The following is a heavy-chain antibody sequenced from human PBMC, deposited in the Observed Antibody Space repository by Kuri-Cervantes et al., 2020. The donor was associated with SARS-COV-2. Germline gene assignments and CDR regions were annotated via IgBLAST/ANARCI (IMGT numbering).Heavy chain of an antibody. CDR1: SGSLSGFY. V-gene: IGHV4-34*01. CDR2: INHSGST. J-gene: IGHJ6*02. Sequence: SQTLSLTCAVHSGSLSGFYWSWIRQAPGKGLEWIGEINHSGSTNYNPSLTSRVTISVDTSKNQFSLKLSSVTAADTAVYYCARSSLIVVVPAATGDPYINYYYYGMDVWGQGTTVTVSS. D-gene: IGHD2-2*01. CDR3: ARSSLIVVVPAATGDPYINYYYYGMDV.